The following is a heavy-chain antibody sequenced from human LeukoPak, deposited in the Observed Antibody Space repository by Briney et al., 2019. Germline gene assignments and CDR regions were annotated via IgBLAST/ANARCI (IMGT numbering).Heavy chain of an antibody. CDR3: ARGLWFGVPGVFDI. CDR1: GDSSSYYY. J-gene: IGHJ3*02. D-gene: IGHD3-10*01. CDR2: INYSGIT. Sequence: PSETLSLTCTVSGDSSSYYYWSWIRQSPGKGLDWIGYINYSGITNYNPSLKSRATMSVDTSKNQLSLKVTSVTAADTAVYYCARGLWFGVPGVFDIWGQGTMVTVSS. V-gene: IGHV4-59*01.